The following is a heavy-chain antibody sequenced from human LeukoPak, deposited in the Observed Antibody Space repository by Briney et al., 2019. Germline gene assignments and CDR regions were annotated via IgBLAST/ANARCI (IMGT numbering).Heavy chain of an antibody. CDR1: GFTFSNYG. CDR3: ANGGSYPDS. Sequence: GGSLRLSCAASGFTFSNYGMHWVRQAPGKGLEWVAFIRYDGSNKNYADSVKGRFTISRDNSKNTVYLEVNSLRVEDTAVYYCANGGSYPDSWGQGTLVTVSS. D-gene: IGHD1-26*01. CDR2: IRYDGSNK. J-gene: IGHJ4*02. V-gene: IGHV3-30*02.